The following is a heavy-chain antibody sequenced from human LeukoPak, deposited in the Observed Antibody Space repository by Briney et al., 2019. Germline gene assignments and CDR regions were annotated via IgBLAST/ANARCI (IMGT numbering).Heavy chain of an antibody. CDR3: ARVGNWNYALVYYYFDY. D-gene: IGHD1-20*01. CDR2: IHYSGNT. CDR1: GGSISSYY. Sequence: SETLSLTCTVSGGSISSYYWIWMRQPPGKGLEWIGYIHYSGNTNYNPSLKSRVTISVDTSKNQFSLKLTSVTAADTAVYYCARVGNWNYALVYYYFDYWGQGTLVTVSS. J-gene: IGHJ4*02. V-gene: IGHV4-59*01.